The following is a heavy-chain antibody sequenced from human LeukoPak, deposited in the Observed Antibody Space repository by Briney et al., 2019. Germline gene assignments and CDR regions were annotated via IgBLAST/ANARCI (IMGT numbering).Heavy chain of an antibody. D-gene: IGHD3-9*01. CDR1: GGSISSYY. CDR2: IYYSGST. Sequence: PSETLSLTCTVSGGSISSYYWSWIRQPPGKGLEWIGYIYYSGSTNYNPSLKSRVTISVDTSKNQFSLKLSSVTAADTAVYYCARDRNSVDVDREGRPYYDILTGYYKLDAFDIWGQGTMVTVSS. V-gene: IGHV4-59*12. J-gene: IGHJ3*02. CDR3: ARDRNSVDVDREGRPYYDILTGYYKLDAFDI.